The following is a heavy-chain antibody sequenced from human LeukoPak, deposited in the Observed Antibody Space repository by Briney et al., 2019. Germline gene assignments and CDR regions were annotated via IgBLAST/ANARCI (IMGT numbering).Heavy chain of an antibody. Sequence: ASVKVSCKASGYTFTGYYMHWVRQAPGQGLEWMGWINPNSGGTNYAQKFQGRVTMTRDTSISTAYMELSRLRSDDTAVYYCARAAAIRLPRFDYWGQGTLVAASS. D-gene: IGHD2-2*02. J-gene: IGHJ4*02. CDR3: ARAAAIRLPRFDY. V-gene: IGHV1-2*02. CDR1: GYTFTGYY. CDR2: INPNSGGT.